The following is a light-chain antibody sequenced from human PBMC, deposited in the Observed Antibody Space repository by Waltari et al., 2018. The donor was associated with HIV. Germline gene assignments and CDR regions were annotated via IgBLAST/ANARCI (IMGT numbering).Light chain of an antibody. CDR1: SSDVGSYNR. CDR3: SSYTSSNLV. J-gene: IGLJ2*01. CDR2: EVS. Sequence: QSALTQPPSVSGSPGQSVTISCTVSSSDVGSYNRVSWYQQPPGTAPKLMIYEVSNRPSGVPDRFSGSKSGNTASLIISGLQAEDEADYYCSSYTSSNLVFGGGTKLTVL. V-gene: IGLV2-18*02.